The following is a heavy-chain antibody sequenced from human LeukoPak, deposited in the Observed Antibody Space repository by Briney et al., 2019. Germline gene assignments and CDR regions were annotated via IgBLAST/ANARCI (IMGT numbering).Heavy chain of an antibody. D-gene: IGHD4-17*01. CDR1: GFTFSSYA. Sequence: SGGSLRLSCAASGFTFSSYAMSWVRQAPGKGLEWVSGISRTGDTTYYADSVKGRFTISRDNSKNTLYLQMNSLRVADRAIYYCAKDRDDYGDYAFDYWGQGTLVTVSA. J-gene: IGHJ4*02. CDR3: AKDRDDYGDYAFDY. V-gene: IGHV3-23*01. CDR2: ISRTGDTT.